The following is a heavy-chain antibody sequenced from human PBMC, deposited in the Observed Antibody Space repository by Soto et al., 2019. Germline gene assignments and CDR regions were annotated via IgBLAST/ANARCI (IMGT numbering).Heavy chain of an antibody. CDR2: IIRIFHTP. V-gene: IGHV1-69*01. CDR3: VHRRDGYNSAFFDY. Sequence: QVQLVQSGAEVKKPGSSVKVSCKASGGTFSSYAFSWVRQAPGQGLEWMGGIIRIFHTPTYAQKFQGRVTITADESTSTADMELISLRSDDTAVYYCVHRRDGYNSAFFDYWGQGTLVTVSS. D-gene: IGHD5-12*01. CDR1: GGTFSSYA. J-gene: IGHJ4*02.